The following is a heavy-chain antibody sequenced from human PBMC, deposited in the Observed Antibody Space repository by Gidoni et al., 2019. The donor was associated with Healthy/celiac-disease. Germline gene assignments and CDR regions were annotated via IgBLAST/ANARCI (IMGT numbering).Heavy chain of an antibody. CDR1: GGSISSSSYY. Sequence: QLQLQESGPGLVKPSETLSPTCTVPGGSISSSSYYWGWIRQPPGKGLEWIGSIYYSGSTYYNPSLKSRVTISVDTSKNQFSLKLSSVTAADTAVYYCARDHRIRFLEWFFAWFDPWGQGTLVTVSS. CDR3: ARDHRIRFLEWFFAWFDP. J-gene: IGHJ5*02. V-gene: IGHV4-39*07. D-gene: IGHD3-3*01. CDR2: IYYSGST.